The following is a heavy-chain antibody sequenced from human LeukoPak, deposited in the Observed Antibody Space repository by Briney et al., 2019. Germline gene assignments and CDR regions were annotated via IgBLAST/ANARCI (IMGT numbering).Heavy chain of an antibody. CDR1: GFTYSSHW. CDR2: IKQDGSEK. D-gene: IGHD3-22*01. J-gene: IGHJ4*02. Sequence: GGSLRLSCAASGFTYSSHWMSWVRQAPGKGLEWVANIKQDGSEKYYVDSVKGRFTISRDNAKNSLYLQMNSLRAEDTAEYYCARCRYYYDSRGYYHHYYFDYWGQGTLVTVSS. CDR3: ARCRYYYDSRGYYHHYYFDY. V-gene: IGHV3-7*05.